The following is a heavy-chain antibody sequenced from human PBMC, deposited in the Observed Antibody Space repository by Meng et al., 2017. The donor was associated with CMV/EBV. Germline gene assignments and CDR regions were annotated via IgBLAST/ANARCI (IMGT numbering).Heavy chain of an antibody. Sequence: QWGAGLLTPAEHLSLPCAVYGGSFSGYYWSWNRQPPGKGLEWIGEINHSGSTNYNPSLKSRVTISGDTSKNQFSLKLSSVTAADTAVYYCARVWVRPAVLRFLKLVRFDPWGQGTLVTVSS. D-gene: IGHD3-3*01. CDR3: ARVWVRPAVLRFLKLVRFDP. V-gene: IGHV4-34*01. CDR1: GGSFSGYY. J-gene: IGHJ5*02. CDR2: INHSGST.